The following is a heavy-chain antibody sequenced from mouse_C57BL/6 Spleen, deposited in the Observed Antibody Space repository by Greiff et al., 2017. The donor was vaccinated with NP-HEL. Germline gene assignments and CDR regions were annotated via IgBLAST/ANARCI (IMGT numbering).Heavy chain of an antibody. Sequence: QVQLQQPGAELVMPGASVKLSCKASGYTFTSYWMHWVKQRPGQGLEWIGEIDPSDSYTNYNQKFKGKSTLTVDKSSSTAYMQLSSLTSEDSAVYYCARSGGAHSNSLSMDYWGQGTSVTVSS. CDR2: IDPSDSYT. CDR1: GYTFTSYW. J-gene: IGHJ4*01. D-gene: IGHD2-5*01. V-gene: IGHV1-69*01. CDR3: ARSGGAHSNSLSMDY.